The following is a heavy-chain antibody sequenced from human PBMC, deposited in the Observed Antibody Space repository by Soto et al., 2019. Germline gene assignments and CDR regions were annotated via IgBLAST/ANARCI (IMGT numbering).Heavy chain of an antibody. D-gene: IGHD2-15*01. V-gene: IGHV1-69*13. Sequence: SVKVSCKASGGTFSSYAISWVRQAPGQGLEWMGGIIPIFGTANYAQKFQGRVTITADESTSTAYMELSSLRSEDTAVYYCASKAPDGGSAYWYFDLWGRGTLVTVSS. CDR3: ASKAPDGGSAYWYFDL. CDR2: IIPIFGTA. CDR1: GGTFSSYA. J-gene: IGHJ2*01.